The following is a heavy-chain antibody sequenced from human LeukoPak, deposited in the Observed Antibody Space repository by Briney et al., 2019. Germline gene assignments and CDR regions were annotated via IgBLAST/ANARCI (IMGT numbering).Heavy chain of an antibody. J-gene: IGHJ5*02. CDR2: IIPIFGAA. D-gene: IGHD3-9*01. CDR1: GYTFTSYG. Sequence: ASVKVSCKASGYTFTSYGISWVRQAPGQGLEWMGGIIPIFGAANYAQSFQGRIMMTADESANTVYMELSSLRSDDTAVYYCARENEQGLRYFDWVHNWFDPWGQGTLVTVSS. CDR3: ARENEQGLRYFDWVHNWFDP. V-gene: IGHV1-69*13.